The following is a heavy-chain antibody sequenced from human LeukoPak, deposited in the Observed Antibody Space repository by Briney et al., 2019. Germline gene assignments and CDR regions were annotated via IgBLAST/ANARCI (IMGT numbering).Heavy chain of an antibody. CDR2: ISGSGGRT. CDR3: AREGNYYGSGSYRDGFDI. V-gene: IGHV3-23*01. Sequence: GGSLRLSCAASGFTFSSYAMSWVRQAPGKGLAWVSVISGSGGRTYYADSVKGRFTISRDNFKNTLYLQMNSLRAEDTAVYYCAREGNYYGSGSYRDGFDIWGQGTMVTVSS. CDR1: GFTFSSYA. D-gene: IGHD3-10*01. J-gene: IGHJ3*02.